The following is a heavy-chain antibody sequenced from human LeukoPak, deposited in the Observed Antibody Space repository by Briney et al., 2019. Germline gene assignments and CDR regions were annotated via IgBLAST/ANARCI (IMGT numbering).Heavy chain of an antibody. CDR2: IYYSGST. V-gene: IGHV4-39*07. Sequence: SETLSLTCTVSGGSISSSSYYWGWIRQPPGKGLEWIGSIYYSGSTYYNPSLKSRVTISVDTSKNQFSLKLNSVTAADTAVYYCAREGYYFDYWGQGTLVTVSS. J-gene: IGHJ4*02. CDR3: AREGYYFDY. CDR1: GGSISSSSYY.